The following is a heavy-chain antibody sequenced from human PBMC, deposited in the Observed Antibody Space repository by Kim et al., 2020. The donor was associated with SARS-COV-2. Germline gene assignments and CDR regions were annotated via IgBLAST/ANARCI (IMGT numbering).Heavy chain of an antibody. Sequence: ASVKVSCKASGYTFTGYYIHWVRQGPGQGLEWMGRINPESGGPNLAQRFQGRVTMTRDTSINTAYMEVNTLPPDDTVVYYCARGSYHDGLDFWGQGTMVT. CDR1: GYTFTGYY. J-gene: IGHJ3*01. CDR3: ARGSYHDGLDF. CDR2: INPESGGP. D-gene: IGHD3-10*01. V-gene: IGHV1-2*05.